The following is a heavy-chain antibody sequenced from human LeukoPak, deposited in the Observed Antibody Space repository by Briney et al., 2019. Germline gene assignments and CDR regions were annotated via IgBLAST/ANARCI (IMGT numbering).Heavy chain of an antibody. Sequence: SVKVSCKASGGTFSSYAISWVRQAPGQGLGWMGGIIPIFGTANYAQKFQGRVTITADESTSTAYMELSSLRSEDTAVYYCATRSGYYSEYDYWGQGTLVTVSS. CDR3: ATRSGYYSEYDY. D-gene: IGHD3-22*01. CDR1: GGTFSSYA. V-gene: IGHV1-69*13. CDR2: IIPIFGTA. J-gene: IGHJ4*02.